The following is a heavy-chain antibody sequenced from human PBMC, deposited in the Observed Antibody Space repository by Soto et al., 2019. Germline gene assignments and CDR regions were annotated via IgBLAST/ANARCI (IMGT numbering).Heavy chain of an antibody. CDR2: IVVGGGNT. Sequence: SVKVSCKASGVTFTNFAVQWVRQARGQRLEWKGWIVVGGGNTNYAQKFQERVTIPRDMSTSTAYMELSSLRFEDTAVYYCARVDHTGFHYWG. CDR3: ARVDHTGFHY. D-gene: IGHD3-3*01. CDR1: GVTFTNFA. V-gene: IGHV1-58*01. J-gene: IGHJ4*01.